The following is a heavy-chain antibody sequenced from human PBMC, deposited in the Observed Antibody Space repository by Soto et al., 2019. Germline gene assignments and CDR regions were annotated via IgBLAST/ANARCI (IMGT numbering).Heavy chain of an antibody. D-gene: IGHD6-13*01. V-gene: IGHV2-26*04. CDR2: IFSNDEK. CDR1: GFSLSNAGLG. CDR3: ASTYSTSWYWFDP. J-gene: IGHJ5*02. Sequence: QVTVKESGPVLVKPTETLTLTCTVSGFSLSNAGLGVSWIRQPPGKALEWLAHIFSNDEKSYSTSLKSRLTISKDTSNSQVVLTRTNMDPVDTATYYCASTYSTSWYWFDPWGQGTLVTVSS.